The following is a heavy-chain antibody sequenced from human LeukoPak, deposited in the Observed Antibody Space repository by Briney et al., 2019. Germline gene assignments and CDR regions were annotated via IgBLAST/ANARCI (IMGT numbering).Heavy chain of an antibody. J-gene: IGHJ4*02. Sequence: GGSLRLSCAASGFTFSSYEMNWVRQAPGKGLEWVSYISSSGSTIYYADSVKGRFTISRDNSKNTLYLQMNSLRAEDTAVYYCAKNSLILTGYPIGPFDYWGQGTLVTVSS. CDR1: GFTFSSYE. CDR3: AKNSLILTGYPIGPFDY. CDR2: ISSSGSTI. D-gene: IGHD3-9*01. V-gene: IGHV3-48*03.